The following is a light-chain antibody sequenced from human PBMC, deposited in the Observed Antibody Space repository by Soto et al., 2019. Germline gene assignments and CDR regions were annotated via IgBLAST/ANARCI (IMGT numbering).Light chain of an antibody. CDR3: MQALETPDT. Sequence: DIVMTQSPLSLPVTPGEPASISCRSSQSLLHSNGYNYLDWYLQKPGQSPQLLIYLGSNRASWVPDRFSGSGSGTDFTPKISTVEAEDVGVYYCMQALETPDTFGQGTKLEIK. V-gene: IGKV2-28*01. J-gene: IGKJ2*01. CDR1: QSLLHSNGYNY. CDR2: LGS.